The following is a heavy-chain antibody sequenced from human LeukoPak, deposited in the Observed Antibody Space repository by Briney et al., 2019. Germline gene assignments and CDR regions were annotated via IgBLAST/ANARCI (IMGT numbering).Heavy chain of an antibody. CDR3: ARGGPTTYYDFWSGSGNWFDP. CDR1: GGSISSGSYY. J-gene: IGHJ5*02. Sequence: SQTLSLTCTVSGGSISSGSYYWSWIRQPAGKGLEWIGRIYTSGSTNYNPSLKSRVTISVDTSKNQFSLKLSSVTAADTAVYYCARGGPTTYYDFWSGSGNWFDPWGQGTLVTVSS. D-gene: IGHD3-3*01. V-gene: IGHV4-61*02. CDR2: IYTSGST.